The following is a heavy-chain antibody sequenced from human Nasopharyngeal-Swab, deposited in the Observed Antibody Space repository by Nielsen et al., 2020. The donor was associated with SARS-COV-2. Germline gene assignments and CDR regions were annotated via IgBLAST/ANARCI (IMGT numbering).Heavy chain of an antibody. Sequence: ASVKVSCKASGYTFRIYYMHWVRQAPGQGLEWMGLINPSGGQTTYAQKFQGRVTMTRDTSTSTVYMELSSLRSEDTAVYYCARDFDPATAGALDIWGQGTMVTVSS. CDR2: INPSGGQT. CDR3: ARDFDPATAGALDI. D-gene: IGHD2-2*01. V-gene: IGHV1-46*01. CDR1: GYTFRIYY. J-gene: IGHJ3*02.